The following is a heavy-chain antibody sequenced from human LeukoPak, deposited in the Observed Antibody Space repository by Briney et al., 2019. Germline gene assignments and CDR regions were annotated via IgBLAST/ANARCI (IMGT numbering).Heavy chain of an antibody. CDR3: ARVGILWFGESDAFDI. V-gene: IGHV3-21*01. J-gene: IGHJ3*02. CDR2: ISSSSSYI. D-gene: IGHD3-10*01. Sequence: GGSLRLSCAASGFTFSGYAMNWVRQAPGKGLEWVSSISSSSSYIYYADSVKGRFTISRDNAKNSLYLQMNSLRAEDTAVYYCARVGILWFGESDAFDIWGQGTMVTVSS. CDR1: GFTFSGYA.